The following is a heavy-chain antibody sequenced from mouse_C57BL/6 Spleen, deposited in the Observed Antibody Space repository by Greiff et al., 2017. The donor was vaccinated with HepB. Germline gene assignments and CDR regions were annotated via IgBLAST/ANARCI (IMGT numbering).Heavy chain of an antibody. D-gene: IGHD1-1*01. V-gene: IGHV7-3*01. CDR1: GFTFTDYY. CDR2: IRNKANGYTT. Sequence: DVMLVESGGGLVQPGGSLSLSCAASGFTFTDYYMSWVRQPPGKALEWLGFIRNKANGYTTEYSASVKGRFTISRDNSQSILYLQMNALRAEDSATDYGARDSVLRWYFDYWGQGTTLTVSS. J-gene: IGHJ2*01. CDR3: ARDSVLRWYFDY.